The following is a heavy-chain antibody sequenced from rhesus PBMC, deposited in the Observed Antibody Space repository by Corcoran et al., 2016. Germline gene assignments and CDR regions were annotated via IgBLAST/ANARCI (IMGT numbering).Heavy chain of an antibody. V-gene: IGHV4S14*01. CDR3: ASPLRSWNYVAFDF. CDR1: GGSISGYYY. J-gene: IGHJ3*01. CDR2: IYGSGGSN. D-gene: IGHD1-1*01. Sequence: QVQLQESGPGLVKPSETLSLTCAVSGGSISGYYYWSWIRQPPGKGLEWIWSIYGSGGSNYLNPSLKVRVTLSVDTSKNQFSLKLSSVTAADTAVYYCASPLRSWNYVAFDFWGQGLRVTVSS.